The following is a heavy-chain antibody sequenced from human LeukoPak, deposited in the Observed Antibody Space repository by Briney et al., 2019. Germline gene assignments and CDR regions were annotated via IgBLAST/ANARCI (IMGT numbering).Heavy chain of an antibody. J-gene: IGHJ4*02. CDR3: ALCSGGSCYHFDY. V-gene: IGHV1-46*04. Sequence: GASVKVSCKASRYTFTSYYMHWVGQAAGQEGEWMGIINPSGGSTSYAQKLHGRVTITRDMSTSTVYMELSSLRSEDTVVYYCALCSGGSCYHFDYWGQGTLVTVSS. CDR2: INPSGGST. D-gene: IGHD2-15*01. CDR1: RYTFTSYY.